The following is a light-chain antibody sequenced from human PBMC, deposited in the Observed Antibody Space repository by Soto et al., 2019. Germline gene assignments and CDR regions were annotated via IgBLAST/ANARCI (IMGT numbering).Light chain of an antibody. Sequence: DIQMTQSPSTLSASVGDRVTITCRASQSISSWLAWYQQKPGEAPKLLIHKASSLESGVPSRFSGSGSGTEFPLTISSLQPDDFATYYCQQYNRYSLTFGGGTKVEIK. V-gene: IGKV1-5*03. CDR2: KAS. CDR3: QQYNRYSLT. J-gene: IGKJ4*01. CDR1: QSISSW.